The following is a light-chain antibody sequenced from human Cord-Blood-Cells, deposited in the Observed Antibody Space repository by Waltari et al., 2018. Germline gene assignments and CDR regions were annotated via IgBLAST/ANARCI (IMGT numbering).Light chain of an antibody. CDR1: SSDVCGYNH. J-gene: IGLJ1*01. V-gene: IGLV2-11*01. CDR2: DVS. Sequence: QSALTQPRSVSGSPGQSVTLSCTGTSSDVCGYNHVSWYQQHPGKAPKLTIYDVSTRPSGVPDRFSGSKSGNTASLTISGLQAEDEADYYCCSYEGSYVFGTGTKVTVL. CDR3: CSYEGSYV.